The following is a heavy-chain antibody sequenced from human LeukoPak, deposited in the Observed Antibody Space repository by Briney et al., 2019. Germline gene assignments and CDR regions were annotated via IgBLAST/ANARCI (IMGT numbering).Heavy chain of an antibody. Sequence: GGSLRLSCAASGFTFSSYSMNWVRQAPGKGLEWVSSISSSSSYIYYADSVKGRFTISRDNAKNSLYLQMNSLRAEDTAVYYCASDNVSELPHDYWGQGTLVTVSS. V-gene: IGHV3-21*01. CDR1: GFTFSSYS. D-gene: IGHD1-26*01. CDR2: ISSSSSYI. CDR3: ASDNVSELPHDY. J-gene: IGHJ4*02.